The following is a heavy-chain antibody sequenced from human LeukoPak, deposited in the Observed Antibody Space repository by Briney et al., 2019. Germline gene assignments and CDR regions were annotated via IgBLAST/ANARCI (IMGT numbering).Heavy chain of an antibody. J-gene: IGHJ6*04. CDR3: RFGDYYYYYGMDV. CDR1: GGTFSSYA. D-gene: IGHD3-10*01. CDR2: IIPIFGTA. Sequence: ASVKVSCKASGGTFSSYAISWVRQAPGQGLEWMGGIIPIFGTANYAQKFQGRVTITADESTSTAYMELSSLRSEDTAVHYCRFGDYYYYYGMDVWGKGTTVTVSS. V-gene: IGHV1-69*01.